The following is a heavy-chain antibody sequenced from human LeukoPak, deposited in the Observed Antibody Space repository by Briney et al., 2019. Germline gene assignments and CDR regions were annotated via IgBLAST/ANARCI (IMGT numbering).Heavy chain of an antibody. CDR2: INPNSGGT. CDR1: GYTFTGYY. J-gene: IGHJ4*02. V-gene: IGHV1-2*02. Sequence: VSVKVSCKASGYTFTGYYMHWVRQAPGQGLEWMGWINPNSGGTNYAQKFQGRVTMTRDTSISTAYMELSRLRSDDTAVYYCARGDYRQLVLSCVYWGQGTLVTVSS. D-gene: IGHD6-13*01. CDR3: ARGDYRQLVLSCVY.